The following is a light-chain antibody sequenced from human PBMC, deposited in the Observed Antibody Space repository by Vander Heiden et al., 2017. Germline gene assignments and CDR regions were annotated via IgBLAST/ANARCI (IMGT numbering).Light chain of an antibody. CDR3: QQYNSYSGT. CDR1: QSISSW. Sequence: DIQMTQYPSTLSASVGDRVTITCRASQSISSWLAWYQQKPGKAPKLLIYKASSLESGVPSRFSGSGSGTEFTLTISSLQPDDFATYYCQQYNSYSGTFGQGTKLEIK. J-gene: IGKJ2*02. CDR2: KAS. V-gene: IGKV1-5*03.